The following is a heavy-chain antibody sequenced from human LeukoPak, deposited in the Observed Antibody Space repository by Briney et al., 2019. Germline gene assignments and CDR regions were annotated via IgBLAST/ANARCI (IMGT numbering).Heavy chain of an antibody. J-gene: IGHJ4*02. Sequence: SVKVSCTASGGTFSSYAISWVRQAPGQGLEWMGGIIPIFGTANYAQRFQGRVTITADESTSTAYMELSSLRSEDTAVYYCAREVVSIPSYFESWGQGTRVTVSS. CDR1: GGTFSSYA. CDR3: AREVVSIPSYFES. D-gene: IGHD2-15*01. V-gene: IGHV1-69*13. CDR2: IIPIFGTA.